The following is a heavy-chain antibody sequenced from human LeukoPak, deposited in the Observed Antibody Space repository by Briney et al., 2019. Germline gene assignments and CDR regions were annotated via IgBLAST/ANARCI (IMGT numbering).Heavy chain of an antibody. CDR1: GFTFSSYA. CDR2: ISGSGGST. J-gene: IGHJ4*02. D-gene: IGHD3-10*01. Sequence: RGSLRLSCAASGFTFSSYAMSWVRQAPGKGLEWVSAISGSGGSTYYADSVKGRFTISRDNSKNTLYLQMNSLRAEDTAVYYCAKALWSFSYFDYWGQGTLVTVSS. V-gene: IGHV3-23*01. CDR3: AKALWSFSYFDY.